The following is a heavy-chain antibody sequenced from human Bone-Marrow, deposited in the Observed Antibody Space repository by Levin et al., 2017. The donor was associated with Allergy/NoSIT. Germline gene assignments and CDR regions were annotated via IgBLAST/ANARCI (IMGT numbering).Heavy chain of an antibody. CDR3: TKQKAGPNHYYQGMDV. V-gene: IGHV3-23*01. CDR1: GFTFSSYA. J-gene: IGHJ6*02. Sequence: HTGGSLRLSCAASGFTFSSYAMSWVRQAPGKGLEWVSGISGTDGNTYYADSVKGRFTISRDNSENTLYMQVSSLRVEDTAVYYCTKQKAGPNHYYQGMDVWGQGTTVTVSS. CDR2: ISGTDGNT. D-gene: IGHD6-19*01.